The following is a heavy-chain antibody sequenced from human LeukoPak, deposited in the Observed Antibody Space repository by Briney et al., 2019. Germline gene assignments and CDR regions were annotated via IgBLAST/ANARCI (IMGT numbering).Heavy chain of an antibody. CDR2: MNPNSGNT. CDR1: GYTFTSYD. CDR3: ARDPSRVGATFHYYMDV. V-gene: IGHV1-8*02. J-gene: IGHJ6*03. Sequence: ASVKVSCKASGYTFTSYDINWVRQATGQGLEWMGWMNPNSGNTGYAQKFQGRVTMTRDMSTSTVYMELSSLRSEDTAVYYCARDPSRVGATFHYYMDVWGKGTTVTVSS. D-gene: IGHD1-26*01.